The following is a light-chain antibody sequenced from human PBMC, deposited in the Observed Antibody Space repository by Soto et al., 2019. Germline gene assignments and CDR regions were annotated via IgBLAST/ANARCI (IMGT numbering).Light chain of an antibody. J-gene: IGKJ1*01. CDR2: AAS. Sequence: DIPMTQSPSAMSASEGDTVTITCRASQGISDFSAWFQRKPGKVPKRLMYAASSLQSGVPSSFSGGGSGTGFTLTFSSLQPEDFATYYCLQHNFYPWTFGQGTKV. V-gene: IGKV1-17*03. CDR1: QGISDF. CDR3: LQHNFYPWT.